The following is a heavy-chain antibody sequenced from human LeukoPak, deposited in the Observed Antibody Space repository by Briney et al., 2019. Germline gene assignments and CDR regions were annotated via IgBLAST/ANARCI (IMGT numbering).Heavy chain of an antibody. CDR3: ARGGHRYSSSWYYFDY. CDR2: INSDGSST. J-gene: IGHJ4*02. V-gene: IGHV3-74*01. Sequence: GGSLRLSCAASGFTFSSYWMHWVRQAPGKGLVWVSRINSDGSSTSYADSVKGRFTISRDNAKNTLYQQMNSLRAEDTAVYYCARGGHRYSSSWYYFDYWGQGTLVTVSS. D-gene: IGHD6-13*01. CDR1: GFTFSSYW.